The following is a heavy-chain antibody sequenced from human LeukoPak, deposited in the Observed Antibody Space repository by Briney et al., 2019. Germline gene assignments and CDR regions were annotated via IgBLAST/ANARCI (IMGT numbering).Heavy chain of an antibody. D-gene: IGHD1-26*01. V-gene: IGHV1-2*02. CDR3: ARTSGSYFLQYFQH. Sequence: ASVKVSCKASGYTFSGYYIHWVRQAPGQGLEWMGWLNPNSGATNYSQKFQGRVTMTRDTSISTAYMALSRLKSDDTAVYYCARTSGSYFLQYFQHWGQGTLVTVSS. CDR1: GYTFSGYY. J-gene: IGHJ1*01. CDR2: LNPNSGAT.